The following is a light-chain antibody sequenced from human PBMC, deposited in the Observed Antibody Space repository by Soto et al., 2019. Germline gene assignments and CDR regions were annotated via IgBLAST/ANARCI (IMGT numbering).Light chain of an antibody. CDR3: QQYYNMPIT. CDR2: GAY. J-gene: IGKJ5*01. V-gene: IGKV1-33*01. CDR1: QDLTNL. Sequence: DIRMTQSPSSLSASVGDRVTISCRASQDLTNLLNWYQQKPGRAPRLLISGAYKLQTGVPSRFSGSGSGTDFSFTIDSLQPEDIATYYCQQYYNMPITFGQGTRLEIK.